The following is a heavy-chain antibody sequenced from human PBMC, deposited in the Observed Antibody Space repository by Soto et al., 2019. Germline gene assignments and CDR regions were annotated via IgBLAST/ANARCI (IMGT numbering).Heavy chain of an antibody. V-gene: IGHV1-69*09. J-gene: IGHJ6*02. Sequence: QVQLVQSGTEVKKPGSSVKVSCKASGGTFSSSGFSWVRQAPGQGLEWMGMIVPSLDTTKYAQKFQARVTITADQFTSTAYMELSSLRSEDTAVYYCARWPQPRGNADPSAVDVWGQGTRVIVSS. CDR2: IVPSLDTT. D-gene: IGHD3-10*01. CDR3: ARWPQPRGNADPSAVDV. CDR1: GGTFSSSG.